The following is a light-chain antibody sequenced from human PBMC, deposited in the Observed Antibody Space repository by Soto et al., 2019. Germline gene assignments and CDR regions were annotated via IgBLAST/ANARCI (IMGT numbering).Light chain of an antibody. V-gene: IGLV2-14*01. Sequence: QSALTQPASVSGSPGQSITISCTGTSNDVGGYAYVSWYQQHPGKAPKLVIYEVTNRPSGISNRFSGSKSGNTASLTISGLQAEDEADYYCSSYTSSSTLDVLFGGGTKLTVL. CDR1: SNDVGGYAY. CDR3: SSYTSSSTLDVL. J-gene: IGLJ2*01. CDR2: EVT.